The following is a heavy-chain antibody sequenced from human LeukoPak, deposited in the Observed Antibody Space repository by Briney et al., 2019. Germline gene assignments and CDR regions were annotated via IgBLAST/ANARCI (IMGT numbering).Heavy chain of an antibody. CDR3: AKGSDYYDSSGYFDY. CDR2: ISWNSGSI. J-gene: IGHJ4*02. V-gene: IGHV3-9*01. D-gene: IGHD3-22*01. Sequence: GGSLRLSCAASGFTFDDYAMHWVRQAPGKGLEWVSGISWNSGSIGYADSVKGRFTISRDNAKNSLYLQMNSLRAEDTALYDCAKGSDYYDSSGYFDYWGQGTLVTVSS. CDR1: GFTFDDYA.